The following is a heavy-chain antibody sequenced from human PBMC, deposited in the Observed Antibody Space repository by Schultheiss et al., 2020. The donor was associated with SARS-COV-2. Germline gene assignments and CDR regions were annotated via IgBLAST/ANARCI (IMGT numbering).Heavy chain of an antibody. CDR2: ISYDGSNK. CDR3: AKFPASCSSTSCNVFDY. Sequence: GGSLRLSCAASGFTFSSYGMHWVRQAPGKGLEWVAVISYDGSNKYYADSVKGRFTISRDNSKNTLYLQMNSLRAEDTAVYYCAKFPASCSSTSCNVFDYWGQGTVVTVAS. J-gene: IGHJ4*02. D-gene: IGHD2-2*01. V-gene: IGHV3-30*18. CDR1: GFTFSSYG.